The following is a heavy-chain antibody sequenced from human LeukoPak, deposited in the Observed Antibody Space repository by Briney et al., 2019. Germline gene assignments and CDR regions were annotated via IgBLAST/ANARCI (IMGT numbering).Heavy chain of an antibody. D-gene: IGHD3-22*01. Sequence: VASVKVSCKASGYTFTSYGISWVRQAPGQGLEWMGWISAYNGNTNYAQKLQGRVTMTTDTSTSTAYMELRSLRSDDTAVYYCASSSYYDSSGYHPNAFDIWGQGTMVTVSS. V-gene: IGHV1-18*01. CDR3: ASSSYYDSSGYHPNAFDI. CDR1: GYTFTSYG. J-gene: IGHJ3*02. CDR2: ISAYNGNT.